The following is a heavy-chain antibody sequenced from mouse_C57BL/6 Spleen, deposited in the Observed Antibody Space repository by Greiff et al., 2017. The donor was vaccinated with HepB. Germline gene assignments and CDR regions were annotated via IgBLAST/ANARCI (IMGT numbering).Heavy chain of an antibody. CDR2: IHPNSGST. D-gene: IGHD1-1*01. V-gene: IGHV1-64*01. J-gene: IGHJ2*01. CDR3: ARFHGVLLLRNYFDY. Sequence: QVQLQQPGAELVKPGASVKLSCKASGYTFTSYWMHWVKQRPGQGLEWIGMIHPNSGSTNYNEKFKSKATLTVDKSSSTAYMQLSSLTSEDSAVYYCARFHGVLLLRNYFDYWGQGTTLTVSS. CDR1: GYTFTSYW.